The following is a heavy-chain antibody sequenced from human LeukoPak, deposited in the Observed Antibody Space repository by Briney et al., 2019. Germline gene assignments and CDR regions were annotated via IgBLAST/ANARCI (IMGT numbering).Heavy chain of an antibody. J-gene: IGHJ1*01. CDR3: ATDYGGNQYFQH. V-gene: IGHV1-2*02. D-gene: IGHD4-23*01. Sequence: ASVKVSCKASGYTFTGYYMHWVRQAPGQGLEWMGWINPNSGGTNYAQKFQGRVTMTRDTSISTAYMELSRLRSDDTAVYYCATDYGGNQYFQHWGQGTLVTASS. CDR2: INPNSGGT. CDR1: GYTFTGYY.